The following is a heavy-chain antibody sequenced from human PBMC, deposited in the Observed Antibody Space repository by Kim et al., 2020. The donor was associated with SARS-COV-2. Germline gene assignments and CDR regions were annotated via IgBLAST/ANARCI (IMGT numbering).Heavy chain of an antibody. V-gene: IGHV1-46*01. D-gene: IGHD2-2*01. CDR2: INPSGGST. J-gene: IGHJ6*02. CDR1: GYTFTSYY. CDR3: AREGCSSTSCYDPYYYYYYGMDV. Sequence: ASVKVSCKASGYTFTSYYMHWVRQAPGQGLEWMGIINPSGGSTSYAQKFQGRVTMTRDTSTSTVYMELSSLRSEDTAVYYCAREGCSSTSCYDPYYYYYYGMDVWGQGTTVTVSS.